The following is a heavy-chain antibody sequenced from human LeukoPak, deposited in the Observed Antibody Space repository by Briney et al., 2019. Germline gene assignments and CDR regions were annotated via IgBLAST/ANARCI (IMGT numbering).Heavy chain of an antibody. CDR2: INPNSGGT. D-gene: IGHD6-19*01. Sequence: ASVKVSCKASGYTFTGYYMHWVRQAPGQGLEGMGWINPNSGGTNYAQKFQGRVTMTRDTSISTAYMELSRLRSDDTAVYYCARDRTPTYSSGSHGAFDIWGQGTMVTVSS. CDR3: ARDRTPTYSSGSHGAFDI. CDR1: GYTFTGYY. J-gene: IGHJ3*02. V-gene: IGHV1-2*02.